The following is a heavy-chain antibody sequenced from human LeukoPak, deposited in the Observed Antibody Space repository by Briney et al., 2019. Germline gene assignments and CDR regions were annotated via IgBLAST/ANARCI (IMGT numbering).Heavy chain of an antibody. V-gene: IGHV3-53*01. Sequence: GGSLRLSCAASGFTVSSNYMSWVRQAPGKGLEWVSVIYSGGSTYYADSVKGRFTISRDNAKNTLYLQMSSLRAEDTAVYYCARVGYCSGGSCFYYYGMDVWGKGTTVTVSS. CDR2: IYSGGST. CDR3: ARVGYCSGGSCFYYYGMDV. J-gene: IGHJ6*04. D-gene: IGHD2-15*01. CDR1: GFTVSSNY.